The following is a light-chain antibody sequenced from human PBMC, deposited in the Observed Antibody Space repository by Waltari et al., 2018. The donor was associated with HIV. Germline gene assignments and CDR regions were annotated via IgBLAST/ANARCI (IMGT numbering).Light chain of an antibody. CDR1: SSDVGGYNY. CDR3: SSYRSRSTLGVV. CDR2: EVS. J-gene: IGLJ2*01. V-gene: IGLV2-14*01. Sequence: QSALTRPASVSGSPGQSITISCTGTSSDVGGYNYVSWYQQHPGKAPKLMIYEVSNRPSGVSNRFSGSKSGNTASLTISGLQAEDEADYYCSSYRSRSTLGVVFGGGTKLTVL.